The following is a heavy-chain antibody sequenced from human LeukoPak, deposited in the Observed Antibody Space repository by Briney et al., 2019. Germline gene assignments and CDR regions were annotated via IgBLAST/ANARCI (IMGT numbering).Heavy chain of an antibody. V-gene: IGHV4-59*11. Sequence: SETLSLTCIVSGGSIESHFWSWVRQAPGKGLEWIGYIFDSRTTNYNPSLKNRVTMSLDTSKNQFSLKLSSVTAADTAVYYCARAFSYYDYVWGSYRAGSDAFDIWGQGTMVTVSS. J-gene: IGHJ3*02. D-gene: IGHD3-16*02. CDR2: IFDSRTT. CDR1: GGSIESHF. CDR3: ARAFSYYDYVWGSYRAGSDAFDI.